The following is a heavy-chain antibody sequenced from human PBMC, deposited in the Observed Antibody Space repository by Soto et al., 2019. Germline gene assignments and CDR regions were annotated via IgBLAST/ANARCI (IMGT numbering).Heavy chain of an antibody. CDR2: ISGSGGST. CDR1: GFTFSSYA. V-gene: IGHV3-23*01. CDR3: AKAEYDYVWGSYRYAPYYFDY. D-gene: IGHD3-16*02. Sequence: VQLLESGGGLVQPGGSLRLSCAASGFTFSSYAMSWVRQAPGKGLEWVSAISGSGGSTYYADSVKGRFTISRDNSKNTRYLQMNSLRAEDTAVYYCAKAEYDYVWGSYRYAPYYFDYWGQGTLVTVSS. J-gene: IGHJ4*02.